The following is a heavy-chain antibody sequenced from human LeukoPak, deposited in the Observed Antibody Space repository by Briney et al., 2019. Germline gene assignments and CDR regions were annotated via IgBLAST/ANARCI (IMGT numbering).Heavy chain of an antibody. CDR2: IWYDGSNK. CDR1: GFTFSSYG. V-gene: IGHV3-33*01. D-gene: IGHD6-19*01. J-gene: IGHJ4*02. Sequence: GGSLRLSCAASGFTFSSYGMHWVRQAPGKGLEWVAVIWYDGSNKYYADSVKGRFTISRDNSKNTLYLQMNSLRVEDTAVYYCARGSSGWYLLFDYWGQGTLVTVSS. CDR3: ARGSSGWYLLFDY.